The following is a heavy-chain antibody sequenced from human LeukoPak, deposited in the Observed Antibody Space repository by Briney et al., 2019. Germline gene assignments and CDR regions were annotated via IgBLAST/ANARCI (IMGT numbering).Heavy chain of an antibody. Sequence: ASVKVSCKASGYTFTGYYIHWVRQAPGQGLEWMGWINPNSGGTNYAQKFQGRVTMTRDTSISTAYMELSRLRSDDTAVYYCARVTPYLKGVEPEPHFDYWGQGTLVTVSS. D-gene: IGHD1-14*01. CDR1: GYTFTGYY. CDR2: INPNSGGT. CDR3: ARVTPYLKGVEPEPHFDY. V-gene: IGHV1-2*02. J-gene: IGHJ4*02.